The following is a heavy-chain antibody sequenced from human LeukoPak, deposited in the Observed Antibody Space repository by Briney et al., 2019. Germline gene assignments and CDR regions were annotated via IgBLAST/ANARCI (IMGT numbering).Heavy chain of an antibody. V-gene: IGHV1-69*04. Sequence: GASVKVSCKASGGTFSSYAISWVRQAPGQGLEWMGRTIPILGIANYAQEFQGRVTITADKSTSTAYMELSSLRSEDTAVYYCAREGRDDYGDYFDYWGQGTLVTVSS. CDR2: TIPILGIA. CDR3: AREGRDDYGDYFDY. D-gene: IGHD4-17*01. CDR1: GGTFSSYA. J-gene: IGHJ4*02.